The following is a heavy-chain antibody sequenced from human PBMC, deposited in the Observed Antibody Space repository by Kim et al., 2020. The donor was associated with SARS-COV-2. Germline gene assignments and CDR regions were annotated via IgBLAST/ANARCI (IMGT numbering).Heavy chain of an antibody. CDR1: GFTFDDYA. J-gene: IGHJ4*02. D-gene: IGHD4-4*01. Sequence: GGSLRLSCAASGFTFDDYAMHWVRQAPGKGLEWVSGISWNSGSIGYADSVKGRFTISRDNAKNSLYLQMNSLRAEDTALYYCAKAYRAVTGFDYWGQGTLVTVSS. CDR2: ISWNSGSI. CDR3: AKAYRAVTGFDY. V-gene: IGHV3-9*01.